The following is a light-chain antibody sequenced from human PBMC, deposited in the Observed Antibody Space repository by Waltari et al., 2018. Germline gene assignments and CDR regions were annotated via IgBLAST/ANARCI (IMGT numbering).Light chain of an antibody. Sequence: QSALTQPPSASGSPGQSVTISCTGTNSDVGTYNYVSWFQQHPGRAPKLLIYEVNKRPSGVPDRFLGSKSDNRASLTVSGLQADDEAVYHCSSYAGSNSLVFGGGTKLTVL. CDR1: NSDVGTYNY. CDR3: SSYAGSNSLV. CDR2: EVN. V-gene: IGLV2-8*01. J-gene: IGLJ2*01.